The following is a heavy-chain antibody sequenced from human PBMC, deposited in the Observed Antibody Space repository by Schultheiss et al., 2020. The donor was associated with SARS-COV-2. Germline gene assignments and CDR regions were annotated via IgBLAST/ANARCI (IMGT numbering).Heavy chain of an antibody. CDR2: IYTSGST. V-gene: IGHV4-59*10. CDR1: GGSFSGYY. D-gene: IGHD3-16*01. Sequence: GSLRLSCAVYGGSFSGYYWSWIRQPAGKGLEWIGRIYTSGSTNYNPSLKSRVTISVDTSKNQFSLKLSSVTAADTAVYYCARIWGFDWFDPWGQGTLVTVSS. CDR3: ARIWGFDWFDP. J-gene: IGHJ5*02.